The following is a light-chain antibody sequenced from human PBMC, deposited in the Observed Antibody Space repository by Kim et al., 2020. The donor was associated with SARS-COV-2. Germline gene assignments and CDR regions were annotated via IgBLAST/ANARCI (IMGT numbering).Light chain of an antibody. Sequence: SPGEGATLSCRASQSVSSSYLAWYQQKPGQAPRLLIYGASSRATGIPDRFSGSGSGTDFTVTISRLEPEDFAVYYCQQYGNSPRTFGRGTKVDIK. J-gene: IGKJ1*01. CDR3: QQYGNSPRT. CDR2: GAS. V-gene: IGKV3-20*01. CDR1: QSVSSSY.